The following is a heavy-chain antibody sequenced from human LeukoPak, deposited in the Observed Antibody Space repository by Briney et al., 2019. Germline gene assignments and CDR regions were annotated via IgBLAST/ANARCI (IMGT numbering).Heavy chain of an antibody. J-gene: IGHJ4*02. Sequence: PGGSLRLSCAASGFTFSSYGMSWVRQASGKGLEWVSAISGSGGSTYYADSVKGRFTISRDNSKNTLYLQMNSLRAEDTAVYYCAKAYYYDSSLTFDYWGQGTLVTISS. CDR2: ISGSGGST. CDR3: AKAYYYDSSLTFDY. CDR1: GFTFSSYG. D-gene: IGHD3-22*01. V-gene: IGHV3-23*01.